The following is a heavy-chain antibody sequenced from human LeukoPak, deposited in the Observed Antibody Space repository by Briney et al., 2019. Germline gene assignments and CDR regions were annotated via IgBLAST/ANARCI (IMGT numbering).Heavy chain of an antibody. CDR2: IYYSGST. Sequence: SETLSLTCTVSGGSISSHYWSWIRQPPGKGLEWIGYIYYSGSTNYNPSLKSRVTISVDTSKNQSSLKLSSVTAADTAVYYCARALVSGYYYYYFDYWGQGTLVTVSS. J-gene: IGHJ4*02. V-gene: IGHV4-59*11. CDR1: GGSISSHY. D-gene: IGHD3-22*01. CDR3: ARALVSGYYYYYFDY.